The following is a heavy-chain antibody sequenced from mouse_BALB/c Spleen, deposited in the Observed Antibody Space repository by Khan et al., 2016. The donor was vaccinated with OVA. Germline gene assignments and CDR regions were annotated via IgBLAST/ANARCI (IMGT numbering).Heavy chain of an antibody. CDR2: IWSDGST. CDR3: ARHDGDAHYYAMDY. CDR1: GFSSTSYG. D-gene: IGHD2-13*01. Sequence: QVQLKQSGPGLVAPSQSLSITCTISGFSSTSYGVHWVRQPPGKGLEWLVVIWSDGSTTYNSALKSRLSISKDNSKSQVFLKMNSLQTDDTAMYXCARHDGDAHYYAMDYWGQGTAVTVSS. J-gene: IGHJ4*01. V-gene: IGHV2-6-1*01.